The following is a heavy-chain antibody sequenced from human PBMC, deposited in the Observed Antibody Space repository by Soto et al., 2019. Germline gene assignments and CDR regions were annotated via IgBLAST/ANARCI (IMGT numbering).Heavy chain of an antibody. CDR3: ARDGMTTGDT. Sequence: PSETLSLTCIVSGVSVRRYTWSWVRQPANKGLEWIGRVFSSVSATYNPSLTRRVSISMDTPENRISLKLDSVTAADAGVYFCARDGMTTGDTWGPGTLVTAPQ. V-gene: IGHV4-4*07. CDR2: VFSSVSA. J-gene: IGHJ4*02. D-gene: IGHD2-21*02. CDR1: GVSVRRYT.